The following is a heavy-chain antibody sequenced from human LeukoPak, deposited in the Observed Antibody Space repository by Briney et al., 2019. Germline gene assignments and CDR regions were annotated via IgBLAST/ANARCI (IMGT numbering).Heavy chain of an antibody. V-gene: IGHV3-7*01. J-gene: IGHJ4*02. CDR2: IIQDGSEK. Sequence: HSGGSLRLSCAASGFTFSRFWMTWVRQIPGKGPEWVANIIQDGSEKYYVDSVKGRFTISRDNAKNSLYLQMNSLRAEDTAVYYCARAMSGSYLGYWGQGTLVTVSS. CDR3: ARAMSGSYLGY. D-gene: IGHD1-26*01. CDR1: GFTFSRFW.